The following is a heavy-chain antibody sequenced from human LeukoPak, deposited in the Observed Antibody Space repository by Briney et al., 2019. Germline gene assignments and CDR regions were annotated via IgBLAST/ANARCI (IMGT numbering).Heavy chain of an antibody. V-gene: IGHV3-48*01. CDR1: GFTFSSYS. J-gene: IGHJ6*02. D-gene: IGHD3-10*01. Sequence: QTGGSLRLSCAASGFTFSSYSMNWVRQAPGKGLEWVSYISSSSSTIYYADSVKGRFTISRDNAKNSLYLQMNSLRAEDTAVYYCARDILLWFGELEGYYHYGMDVWGQGTTVTVSS. CDR3: ARDILLWFGELEGYYHYGMDV. CDR2: ISSSSSTI.